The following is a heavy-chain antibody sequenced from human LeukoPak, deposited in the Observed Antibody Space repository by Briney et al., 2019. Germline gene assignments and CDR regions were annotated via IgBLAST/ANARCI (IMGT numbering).Heavy chain of an antibody. J-gene: IGHJ4*02. Sequence: AGGSLRLSCTASGFTVSSKYMNWVRQAPGKGLEWVSGISGSGDSTYYADSVKGRFTISRDHSKNTLHLQMNSLRAEDTAVYYCAKDAYYDILTGYYLGWNDYWGRGTLVTVSS. CDR2: ISGSGDST. CDR1: GFTVSSKY. CDR3: AKDAYYDILTGYYLGWNDY. D-gene: IGHD3-9*01. V-gene: IGHV3-23*01.